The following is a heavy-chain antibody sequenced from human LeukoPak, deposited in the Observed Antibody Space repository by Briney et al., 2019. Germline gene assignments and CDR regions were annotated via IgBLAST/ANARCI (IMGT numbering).Heavy chain of an antibody. Sequence: GGSLTLSCAASGFTFSSYSMNWVRQAPGKVLEWVSSISSSSSYIYYADSVKGRFTLSRDNAKNSLYLQMNSLRAEGTGVYYCATTRAIRGYNLDYWGQGTLVTVSS. CDR2: ISSSSSYI. V-gene: IGHV3-21*01. J-gene: IGHJ4*02. D-gene: IGHD1-1*01. CDR3: ATTRAIRGYNLDY. CDR1: GFTFSSYS.